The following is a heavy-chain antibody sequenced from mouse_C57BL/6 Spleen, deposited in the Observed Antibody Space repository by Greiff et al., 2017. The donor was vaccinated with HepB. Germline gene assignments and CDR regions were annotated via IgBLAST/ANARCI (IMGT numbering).Heavy chain of an antibody. CDR2: IYPRSGNT. D-gene: IGHD2-2*01. Sequence: QVQLQQSGAELARPGASVKLSCKASGYTFTSYGISWVKQSTGQGLEWIGEIYPRSGNTYYNEKFKGKATLTADKSSSTAYMELRSLTSEDAAVYFCARWLDYDMDYWGKGTSVTVSS. CDR1: GYTFTSYG. CDR3: ARWLDYDMDY. J-gene: IGHJ4*01. V-gene: IGHV1-81*01.